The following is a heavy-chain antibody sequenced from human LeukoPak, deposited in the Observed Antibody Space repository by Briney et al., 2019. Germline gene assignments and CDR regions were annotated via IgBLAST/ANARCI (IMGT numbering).Heavy chain of an antibody. CDR1: GFTVNTNY. D-gene: IGHD3-10*01. Sequence: GGSLRLSCAASGFTVNTNYMSWVRHPPGKGLEWVSVIYSGGGTSYADSVKGRFTISRENSENTLYLQLNSLRAEDTAVYYCARTDSDWGQGNLVTVAS. CDR2: IYSGGGT. V-gene: IGHV3-53*01. CDR3: ARTDSD. J-gene: IGHJ4*02.